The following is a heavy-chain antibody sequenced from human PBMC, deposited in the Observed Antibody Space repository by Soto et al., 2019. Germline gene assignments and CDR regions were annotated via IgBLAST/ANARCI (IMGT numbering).Heavy chain of an antibody. D-gene: IGHD3-9*01. Sequence: PGGSLRLSCAVSECIFRGYGMHWVRQAPGKGLEWVSAISGSGGSTYYADYVMGRFTISRDNSKNTLYLQMNSLRAEDTAVYYCAWDILTGFHYYYGMDVWGQGTTVTVSS. J-gene: IGHJ6*02. CDR1: ECIFRGYG. CDR3: AWDILTGFHYYYGMDV. V-gene: IGHV3-23*01. CDR2: ISGSGGST.